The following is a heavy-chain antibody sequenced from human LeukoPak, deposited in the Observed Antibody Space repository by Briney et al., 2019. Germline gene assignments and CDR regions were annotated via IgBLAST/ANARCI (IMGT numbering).Heavy chain of an antibody. D-gene: IGHD2-15*01. J-gene: IGHJ4*02. Sequence: GASGKVSCKGSGGTFNSYGISWVGRAPGQGIEWMGGIIPIFGTANYAQKFQGRVTITADESTSTAYMELSSLRSEDTAVYYCASPPSHCSGGSCYPATGVTYFDYWGQGTLVTVSS. CDR1: GGTFNSYG. CDR2: IIPIFGTA. CDR3: ASPPSHCSGGSCYPATGVTYFDY. V-gene: IGHV1-69*01.